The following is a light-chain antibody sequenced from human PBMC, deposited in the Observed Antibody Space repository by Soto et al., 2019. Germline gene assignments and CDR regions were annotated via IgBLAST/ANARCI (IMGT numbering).Light chain of an antibody. J-gene: IGKJ1*01. Sequence: DIVLTQSPLSLPVTPGESASISCRSSQSLLQSNGYNYLDWYLQRPGQSPQLLIFLGSHRASGVPDRFSGSGSGTDFTLKISSLEAEDFGVYYCMQPLQTPRTFGQGTRVEIK. CDR2: LGS. V-gene: IGKV2-28*01. CDR3: MQPLQTPRT. CDR1: QSLLQSNGYNY.